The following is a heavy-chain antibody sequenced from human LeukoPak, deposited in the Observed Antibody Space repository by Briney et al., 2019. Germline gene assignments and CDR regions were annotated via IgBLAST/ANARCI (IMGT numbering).Heavy chain of an antibody. CDR1: GTYTFIELS. CDR3: ARGGCSGGICYSSWLDP. CDR2: FDPADGET. V-gene: IGHV1-24*01. Sequence: ASVKVSCKVSGTYTFIELSMHWVRQAPGKGLEWMGGFDPADGETIYAQRFKGRVTMTEDTSTDTAYMDLSSLRSEDTAVYYCARGGCSGGICYSSWLDPWGQGTLVTVSS. D-gene: IGHD2-15*01. J-gene: IGHJ5*02.